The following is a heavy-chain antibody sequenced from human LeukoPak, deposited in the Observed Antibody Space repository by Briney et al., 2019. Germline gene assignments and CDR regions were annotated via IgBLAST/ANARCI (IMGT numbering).Heavy chain of an antibody. CDR3: AKDLTMIVVVMIDP. D-gene: IGHD3-22*01. CDR2: ISGSGGST. V-gene: IGHV3-23*01. CDR1: GFTFSSYA. J-gene: IGHJ5*02. Sequence: PGGSLRLSCAASGFTFSSYAMSWVRQAPGKGLEWVSAISGSGGSTYYADSVKGRFTISRDNSKNTLYLQMNSLRAEDAAVYYCAKDLTMIVVVMIDPWGQGTLVTVSS.